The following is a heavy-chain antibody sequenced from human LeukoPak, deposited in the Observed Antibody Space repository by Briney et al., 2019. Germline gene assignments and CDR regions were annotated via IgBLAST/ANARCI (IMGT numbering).Heavy chain of an antibody. CDR2: ISGYNGNT. CDR3: ARTTAGATEGAFDI. D-gene: IGHD1-26*01. CDR1: GYTFENYG. V-gene: IGHV1-18*01. Sequence: GASVKVSCKASGYTFENYGFTWVRQAPGKEVEWMGWISGYNGNTDYAEKLQGRVTMTTDTSTSTAYMELRSLRSDDAAVYYCARTTAGATEGAFDIWGQGTMVTVSS. J-gene: IGHJ3*02.